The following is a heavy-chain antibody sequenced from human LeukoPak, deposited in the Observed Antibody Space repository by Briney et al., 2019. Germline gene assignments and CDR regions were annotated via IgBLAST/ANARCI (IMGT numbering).Heavy chain of an antibody. J-gene: IGHJ4*02. Sequence: GGSLRLSCAASGFPFSGSGMHWVRQAPGKGLEWVAVIWYDGSHQYYADSVKGRFTISRDNSKNTLYLQMNSLRAEDTAVYYCARDQAGIAVAGTDYWGQGTLVTVSS. V-gene: IGHV3-33*01. CDR1: GFPFSGSG. CDR2: IWYDGSHQ. CDR3: ARDQAGIAVAGTDY. D-gene: IGHD6-19*01.